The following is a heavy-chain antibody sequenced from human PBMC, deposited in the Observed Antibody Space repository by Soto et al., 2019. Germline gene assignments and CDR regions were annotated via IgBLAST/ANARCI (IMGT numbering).Heavy chain of an antibody. CDR3: ARDAQLEPVLGYFDY. CDR1: GFTFSSYG. Sequence: LRLSCAASGFTFSSYGMHWVRQAPGKGLEWAAVIWYDGSNKYYADSVKGRFTISRDNSKNTLYLQMNSLRAEDTAVYYCARDAQLEPVLGYFDYWGQGTLVTVSS. D-gene: IGHD1-1*01. CDR2: IWYDGSNK. J-gene: IGHJ4*02. V-gene: IGHV3-33*01.